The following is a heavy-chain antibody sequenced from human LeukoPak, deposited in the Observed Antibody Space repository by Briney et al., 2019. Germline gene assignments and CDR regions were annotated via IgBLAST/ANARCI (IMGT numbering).Heavy chain of an antibody. CDR1: GYTFTGYY. CDR2: INPNSGGT. D-gene: IGHD3-22*01. V-gene: IGHV1-2*02. CDR3: ARDSTTYYYDSSGYFIFDY. J-gene: IGHJ4*02. Sequence: ASVKVSCKASGYTFTGYYMHWVRQAPGQGLEWMGWINPNSGGTNYAQKFQGRVTMTTDTSTSTAYMELRSLRSDDTAVYYCARDSTTYYYDSSGYFIFDYWGQGTLVTVSS.